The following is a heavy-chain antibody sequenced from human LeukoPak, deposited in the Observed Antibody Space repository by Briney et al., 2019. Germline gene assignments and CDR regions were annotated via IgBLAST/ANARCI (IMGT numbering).Heavy chain of an antibody. J-gene: IGHJ4*02. V-gene: IGHV3-7*01. Sequence: GGSLRLSCAASGFTFSSYWMTWVRQAPGKGLEWVANIKQEGSEKYYVDSVKGRFTISRDNARNSLYLQMNSLRTEDTAVYYCARAGTRGTSPPDYWGQGTLVTVSS. CDR2: IKQEGSEK. CDR1: GFTFSSYW. CDR3: ARAGTRGTSPPDY. D-gene: IGHD2-2*01.